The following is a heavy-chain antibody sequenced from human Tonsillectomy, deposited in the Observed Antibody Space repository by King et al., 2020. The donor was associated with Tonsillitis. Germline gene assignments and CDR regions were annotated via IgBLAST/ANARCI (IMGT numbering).Heavy chain of an antibody. CDR1: GFTFSNAW. Sequence: QLVQSGGGLVKPGGSLRLSCAASGFTFSNAWMSWVRQAPGKGLEWVGRIKSKTDGGTTDYAAPVKGRFTISRDDSKNTLYLQMNSLKTEDTAVYYCTTDRETDYDYVWGSSWYFDLWGRGTLVTVSS. J-gene: IGHJ2*01. D-gene: IGHD3-16*01. V-gene: IGHV3-15*01. CDR2: IKSKTDGGTT. CDR3: TTDRETDYDYVWGSSWYFDL.